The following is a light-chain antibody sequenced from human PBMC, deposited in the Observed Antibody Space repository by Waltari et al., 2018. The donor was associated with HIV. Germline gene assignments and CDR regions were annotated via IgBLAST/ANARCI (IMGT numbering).Light chain of an antibody. CDR3: SSYTSSRTVG. J-gene: IGLJ2*01. Sequence: QSALTQPASVSGSPGQSITLSCTGDSSDVGRYNSVSWYQHHTVKAPKLLVCYVSNRPCGFSNRFAGSKSGTTASLTISERQAEDEADYYCSSYTSSRTVGFGGGTKLTVL. CDR2: YVS. V-gene: IGLV2-14*03. CDR1: SSDVGRYNS.